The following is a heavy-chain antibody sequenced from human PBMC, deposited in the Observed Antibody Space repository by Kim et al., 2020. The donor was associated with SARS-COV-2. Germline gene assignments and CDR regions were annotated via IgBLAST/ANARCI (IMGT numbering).Heavy chain of an antibody. CDR1: GFTFSSYA. D-gene: IGHD1-26*01. Sequence: GGSLRLSCAASGFTFSSYAMHWVRQAPGKGLEWVAVISSDGSNQYYADSVKGRFTISRDNSKNTLYLRMSSLRVEDTALYYCARGGIYSDAFDVWGQGT. CDR2: ISSDGSNQ. J-gene: IGHJ3*01. CDR3: ARGGIYSDAFDV. V-gene: IGHV3-30-3*01.